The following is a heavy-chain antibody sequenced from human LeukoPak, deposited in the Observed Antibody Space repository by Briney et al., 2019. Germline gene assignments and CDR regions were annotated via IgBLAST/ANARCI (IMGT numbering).Heavy chain of an antibody. V-gene: IGHV4-31*03. CDR3: AREELAGTGY. J-gene: IGHJ4*02. CDR1: GASISSGGYC. D-gene: IGHD6-19*01. Sequence: SQTLSLTCTVSGASISSGGYCWSWIRQHPGKGLEWIGYICYSGTTYYNPSLKSRVTISVDTSKNQFSLKLSSVTAADTAVYYCAREELAGTGYWGQGTLVTVSS. CDR2: ICYSGTT.